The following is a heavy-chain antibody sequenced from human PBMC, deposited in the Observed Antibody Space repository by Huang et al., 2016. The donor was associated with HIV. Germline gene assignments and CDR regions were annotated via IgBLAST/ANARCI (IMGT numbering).Heavy chain of an antibody. Sequence: QVQLVQSGGGVVQPGSSLRLSCAASGFGFRSYTMHWVRQAPGKGREWLATVTHDGRNEYYADSVRGRFTISRDNSRNTVYLQMNSPTTDDTAVYFCAREGLQFIDSWGQGTLVIVSS. J-gene: IGHJ4*02. V-gene: IGHV3-30*04. CDR2: VTHDGRNE. CDR3: AREGLQFIDS. CDR1: GFGFRSYT. D-gene: IGHD4-4*01.